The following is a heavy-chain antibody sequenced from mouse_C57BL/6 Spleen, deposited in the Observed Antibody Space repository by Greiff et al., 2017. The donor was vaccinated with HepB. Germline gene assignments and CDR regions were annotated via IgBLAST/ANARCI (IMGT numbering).Heavy chain of an antibody. J-gene: IGHJ2*01. V-gene: IGHV4-1*01. D-gene: IGHD1-1*01. CDR2: INPDSSTI. CDR1: GIDFSRYW. Sequence: EASGIDFSRYWMSWVRRAPGKGLEWIGEINPDSSTINYAPSLKDKFIISRDNAKNTLYLQMSKVRSEDTALYYCATQGYYGSSPFDYWGQGTTLTVSS. CDR3: ATQGYYGSSPFDY.